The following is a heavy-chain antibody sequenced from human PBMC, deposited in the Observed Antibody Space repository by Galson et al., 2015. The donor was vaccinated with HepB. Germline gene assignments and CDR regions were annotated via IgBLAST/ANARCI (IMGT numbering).Heavy chain of an antibody. Sequence: VKVSCKASGGTFSSYAISWVRQAPGQGLEWMGGIIPIFGIANYAQKFQGRVTITADESTSTAYMELSSLRSEDTAVYYCAREDSSSWYNWFDPWGQGTLVTVSS. D-gene: IGHD6-13*01. CDR3: AREDSSSWYNWFDP. J-gene: IGHJ5*02. CDR1: GGTFSSYA. V-gene: IGHV1-69*13. CDR2: IIPIFGIA.